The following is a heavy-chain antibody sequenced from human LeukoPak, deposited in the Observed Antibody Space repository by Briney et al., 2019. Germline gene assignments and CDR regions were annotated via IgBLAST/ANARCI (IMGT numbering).Heavy chain of an antibody. CDR3: TKDQDFRLGSMDF. CDR1: GFRFRTYA. J-gene: IGHJ4*02. CDR2: ITDVGDRA. D-gene: IGHD7-27*01. V-gene: IGHV3-23*01. Sequence: GGSLRLSCGTSGFRFRTYAMAWVRQAPGKGLEWVSTITDVGDRALYIDSVRGRFTIFRDDSKNTLYLQMNSLRAEDTAVYYCTKDQDFRLGSMDFWGQGTLVTVSS.